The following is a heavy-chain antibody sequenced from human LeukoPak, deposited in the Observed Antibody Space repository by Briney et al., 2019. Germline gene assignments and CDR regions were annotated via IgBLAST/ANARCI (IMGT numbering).Heavy chain of an antibody. D-gene: IGHD2-8*01. Sequence: GGSLRLSCAASGFTFSSYDMHWVRQVTGRGREWVSAIGIAGDTYYLASVKGRFTISRENAKNSLYLQMNSLRAGDTAVYYCARDRLSNGAGWYFDLWGRGTLVSVSS. CDR3: ARDRLSNGAGWYFDL. CDR2: IGIAGDT. CDR1: GFTFSSYD. V-gene: IGHV3-13*04. J-gene: IGHJ2*01.